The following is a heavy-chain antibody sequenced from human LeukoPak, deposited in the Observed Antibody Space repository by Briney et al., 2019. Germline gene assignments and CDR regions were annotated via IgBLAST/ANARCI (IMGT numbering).Heavy chain of an antibody. CDR1: GFTFSSYA. J-gene: IGHJ3*02. Sequence: PGGSLRLSCAASGFTFSSYAMSWVRQAPGKGLEWVSAISGSGGSTYYADSVKGRFTISRDNSKNTLYLQMNSLRAEDTAVYYCSRINPSTGSYYDALDIWGQGTMVTVSS. CDR2: ISGSGGST. D-gene: IGHD1-26*01. CDR3: SRINPSTGSYYDALDI. V-gene: IGHV3-23*01.